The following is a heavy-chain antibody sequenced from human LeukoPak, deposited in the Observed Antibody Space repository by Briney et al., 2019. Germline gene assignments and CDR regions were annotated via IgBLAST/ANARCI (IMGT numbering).Heavy chain of an antibody. V-gene: IGHV3-23*01. D-gene: IGHD3-3*01. Sequence: GGSLRLSCAASGFTFSSYAMSWVRQAPGKGLEWVSAISGSGGSTYYADSVKGRFTISRDNSKNTLYLQMNSLRAEDTAVYYCAKAAIFGVVIIEEVYMDVWGKGTTVTVS. J-gene: IGHJ6*03. CDR1: GFTFSSYA. CDR2: ISGSGGST. CDR3: AKAAIFGVVIIEEVYMDV.